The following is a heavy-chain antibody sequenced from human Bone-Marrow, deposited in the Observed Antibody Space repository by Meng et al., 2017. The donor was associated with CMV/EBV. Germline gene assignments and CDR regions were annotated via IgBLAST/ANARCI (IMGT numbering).Heavy chain of an antibody. CDR2: IYYSGST. J-gene: IGHJ4*02. CDR1: GGSIISYY. D-gene: IGHD3-10*01. V-gene: IGHV4-59*01. Sequence: VQLQESGPGLVKPSETLSLTCTIAGGSIISYYWSWIPQPPGKGLEWIGYIYYSGSTNYNPSLKSRVTISVDTSKNQFSLKLSSVTAADTAVYYCARDNSRGFDYWGQGTLVTVSS. CDR3: ARDNSRGFDY.